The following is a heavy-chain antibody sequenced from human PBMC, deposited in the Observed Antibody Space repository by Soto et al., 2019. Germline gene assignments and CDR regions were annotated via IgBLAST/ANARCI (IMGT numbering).Heavy chain of an antibody. Sequence: QLQLQASGPGLVKPSETLALTCSVSGDSIHSDNYYWGGIRQPPGKGLEWIGMISYGGNTYYNPSLKARVTIPLDKSKSQFSLKLRSVTAAESAEYVCARLEGLATSSYYFSSWGQGTLVTVSS. CDR1: GDSIHSDNYY. D-gene: IGHD6-6*01. CDR2: ISYGGNT. J-gene: IGHJ4*02. V-gene: IGHV4-39*01. CDR3: ARLEGLATSSYYFSS.